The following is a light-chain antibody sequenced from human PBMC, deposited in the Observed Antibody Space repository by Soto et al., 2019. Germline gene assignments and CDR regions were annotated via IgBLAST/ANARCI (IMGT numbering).Light chain of an antibody. CDR2: GAS. CDR1: QSVSSSS. CDR3: QQYGTSPRT. V-gene: IGKV3-20*01. J-gene: IGKJ1*01. Sequence: EIVLTQSPGTLSLSPGERATLSCRASQSVSSSSLAWYQQKPGQAPRLLIYGASNRATGIPDRFSGSGSGTDFTLTISRLEPEDFAVYYCQQYGTSPRTFGQGTKVDI.